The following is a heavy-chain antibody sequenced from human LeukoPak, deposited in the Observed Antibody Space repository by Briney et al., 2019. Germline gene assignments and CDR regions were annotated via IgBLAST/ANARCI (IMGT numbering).Heavy chain of an antibody. CDR3: ARVAYSSSWYFVGYFDY. D-gene: IGHD6-13*01. J-gene: IGHJ4*02. Sequence: ASVKLSCKASGYTFTGYYMHWVRQAPGQGLEWMGWISAYNGNTNYAQKLHGRVTMTTDTSTSTAYMELRSLRSDDTAVYYCARVAYSSSWYFVGYFDYWGQGTLVTVSS. CDR1: GYTFTGYY. CDR2: ISAYNGNT. V-gene: IGHV1-18*04.